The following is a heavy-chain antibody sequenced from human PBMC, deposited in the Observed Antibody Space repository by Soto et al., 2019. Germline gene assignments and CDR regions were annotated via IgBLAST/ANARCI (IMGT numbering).Heavy chain of an antibody. V-gene: IGHV4-61*08. CDR1: GSSIGSGDYY. J-gene: IGHJ5*02. Sequence: PSETLSLTCTVSGSSIGSGDYYWTWIRQPPGKGLEWIGYIYYGGNTKYNPSLKSRVTISVDSSKNQISLEVTSVTAADTAVYYCARHEGWRGSIPGSWGQGILVTVSS. CDR3: ARHEGWRGSIPGS. D-gene: IGHD6-19*01. CDR2: IYYGGNT.